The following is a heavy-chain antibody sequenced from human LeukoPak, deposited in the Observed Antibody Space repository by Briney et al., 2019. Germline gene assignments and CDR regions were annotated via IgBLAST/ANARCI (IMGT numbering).Heavy chain of an antibody. Sequence: GGSLRLSCAASGFTFRNYGMHWVRQAPGKGLEWVANIKQGGSERYYVDSVKGRFTISRDNAKNSLYLQMNSLRAEDTAVYYCAREGYGTGWYQDCWGQGTLVTVSS. V-gene: IGHV3-7*01. D-gene: IGHD6-19*01. CDR1: GFTFRNYG. CDR3: AREGYGTGWYQDC. J-gene: IGHJ4*02. CDR2: IKQGGSER.